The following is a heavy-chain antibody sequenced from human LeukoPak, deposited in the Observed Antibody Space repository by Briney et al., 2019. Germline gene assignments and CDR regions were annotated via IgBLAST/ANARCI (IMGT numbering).Heavy chain of an antibody. CDR3: ARVYYGMDV. CDR1: GGSFSGYY. J-gene: IGHJ6*02. Sequence: PSETLSLTCAVYGGSFSGYYWSWIRQPPGKGLGWIGEINHSGSTNYNPSLKSRVTISVDTSKNQFSLKLSSVTAVDTAVYYCARVYYGMDVWGQGTTVTVSS. V-gene: IGHV4-34*01. CDR2: INHSGST.